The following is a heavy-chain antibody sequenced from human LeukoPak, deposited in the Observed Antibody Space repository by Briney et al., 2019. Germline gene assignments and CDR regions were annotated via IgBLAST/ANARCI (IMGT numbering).Heavy chain of an antibody. CDR2: ISSSGSTI. V-gene: IGHV3-48*03. CDR1: GFTFSSYE. CDR3: ARGWDSGSYSDY. J-gene: IGHJ4*02. D-gene: IGHD1-26*01. Sequence: GGSLRLSCAASGFTFSSYEMNWVRQAPGKGLEWVSYISSSGSTIYYADSVKGRFTISRDNAKNSLYLQMNSLRAEDTAVYYCARGWDSGSYSDYWGQGTLVTVSS.